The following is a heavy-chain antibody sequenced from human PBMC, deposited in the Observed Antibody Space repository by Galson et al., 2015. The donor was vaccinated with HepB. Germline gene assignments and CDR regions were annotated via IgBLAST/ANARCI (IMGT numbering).Heavy chain of an antibody. CDR3: ARESGSGRMYGMDV. J-gene: IGHJ6*02. Sequence: SVKVSCKASGYTFISYYIHWVRQAPGQRLEWVGWINGGNGKTEYSQKFEGRVTITRDTSATTAYMDLSSLRFEDTALYYCARESGSGRMYGMDVWGQGTTVTVFS. V-gene: IGHV1-3*01. CDR2: INGGNGKT. CDR1: GYTFISYY. D-gene: IGHD3-10*01.